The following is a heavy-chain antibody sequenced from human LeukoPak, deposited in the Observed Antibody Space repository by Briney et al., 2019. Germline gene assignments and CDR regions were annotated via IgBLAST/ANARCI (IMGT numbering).Heavy chain of an antibody. V-gene: IGHV1-69*01. CDR1: GGTFSSYA. J-gene: IGHJ3*02. Sequence: SVKVSCKASGGTFSSYAISWVRQAPGQGLEWMGGIIPIFGTANYAQKFQGRVTITADESTSTAYMELSSLRSEDTAVYYCARDRARCARAFDIWGQGTMVTVSS. CDR3: ARDRARCARAFDI. D-gene: IGHD2-8*01. CDR2: IIPIFGTA.